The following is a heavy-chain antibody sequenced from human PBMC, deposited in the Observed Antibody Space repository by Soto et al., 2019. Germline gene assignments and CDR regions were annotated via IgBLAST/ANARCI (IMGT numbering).Heavy chain of an antibody. Sequence: GESLKISCKGSGYSFTTYWIGWVRQMPGKGLEWMGIIHPGDSDTRYSPSFQGQVTISADKSINTAYLQWSSLKASDTGMYYCARAFDYYDSSGHYLRAFGTWGQGTMVTVSS. V-gene: IGHV5-51*01. CDR3: ARAFDYYDSSGHYLRAFGT. CDR2: IHPGDSDT. J-gene: IGHJ3*02. D-gene: IGHD3-22*01. CDR1: GYSFTTYW.